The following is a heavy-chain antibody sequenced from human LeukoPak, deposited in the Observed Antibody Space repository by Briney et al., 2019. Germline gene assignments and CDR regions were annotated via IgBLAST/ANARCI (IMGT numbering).Heavy chain of an antibody. J-gene: IGHJ4*02. CDR3: ARHYGP. Sequence: SETLSLTCAVYGGSFSGYYWSWIRQPPGKGLEWIGYIYYSGTTYYNPSLESRVTMSVDTSKNQFSLKLSSVTAADTAVYYCARHYGPWGQGTLVTVSS. CDR1: GGSFSGYY. V-gene: IGHV4-34*01. D-gene: IGHD3-16*01. CDR2: IYYSGTT.